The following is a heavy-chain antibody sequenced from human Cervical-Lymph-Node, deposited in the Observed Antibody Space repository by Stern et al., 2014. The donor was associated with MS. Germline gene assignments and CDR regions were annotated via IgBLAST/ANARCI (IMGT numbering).Heavy chain of an antibody. CDR3: ARSSITIFRVVTAFDI. J-gene: IGHJ3*02. D-gene: IGHD3-3*01. CDR2: IYYTGST. CDR1: GGSISSVGYH. V-gene: IGHV4-31*01. Sequence: QVQLQESGPGLVKPSQTLSLSCTVSGGSISSVGYHWNWIRQHPEKGLEWIGSIYYTGSTYYNPALKSLAVISVDSSKNQFSLNLTSVTAADTAVYYCARSSITIFRVVTAFDIWGQGTMVSVSS.